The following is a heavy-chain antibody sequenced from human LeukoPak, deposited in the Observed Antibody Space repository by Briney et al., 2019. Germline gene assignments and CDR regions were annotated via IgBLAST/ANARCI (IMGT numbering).Heavy chain of an antibody. J-gene: IGHJ4*02. CDR2: ISSGSTYT. CDR3: AREYRGVFDY. CDR1: GFTFSDHY. V-gene: IGHV3-11*06. Sequence: GGSLRLSCEVSGFTFSDHYMSWIRQAPGKRLEWVSYISSGSTYTNYADSVKGRFTISRDNAKNSLYLQMNSLRAEDTAVYHCAREYRGVFDYWGQGALVTVSS. D-gene: IGHD5-18*01.